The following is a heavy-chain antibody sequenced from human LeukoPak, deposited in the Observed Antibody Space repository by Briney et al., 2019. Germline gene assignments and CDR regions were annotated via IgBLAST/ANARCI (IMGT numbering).Heavy chain of an antibody. Sequence: SVTLSLTCTVSGGSISSSIYYWGWIRQPPGKGLEWIGSIYNSGHTYYNPSLKSQVTISVDTSNNQFAVRVSSMTPTDTAVYYCARGTSTPYYFDLWGQGTLVTVSS. CDR3: ARGTSTPYYFDL. D-gene: IGHD3/OR15-3a*01. CDR2: IYNSGHT. V-gene: IGHV4-39*01. CDR1: GGSISSSIYY. J-gene: IGHJ4*02.